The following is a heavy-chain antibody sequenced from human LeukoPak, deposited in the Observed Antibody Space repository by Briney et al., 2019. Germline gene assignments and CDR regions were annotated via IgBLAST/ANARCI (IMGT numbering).Heavy chain of an antibody. CDR3: ARGTGTTNYYYMDV. D-gene: IGHD1-7*01. CDR2: IFYTGIT. CDR1: SLSISSGYY. Sequence: SETLSLTCAVSSLSISSGYYWDWIRQPPGKGLEWIGTIFYTGITYYNPSLKSRVTMSVDTSKNQFSLKLSSVTAADTAVYYCARGTGTTNYYYMDVWGKGTTVTVS. J-gene: IGHJ6*03. V-gene: IGHV4-38-2*01.